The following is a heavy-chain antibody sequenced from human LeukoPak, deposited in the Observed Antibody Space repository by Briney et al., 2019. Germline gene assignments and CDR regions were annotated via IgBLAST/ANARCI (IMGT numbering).Heavy chain of an antibody. D-gene: IGHD1-1*01. Sequence: GGSLTLSCAASGFTFSSYAMSWVREAPARGLEWVSSLRGNGDTFYADSVKGRFTLSRDDSRNTVYLQLNKLRVEDTAVYYCAKASCVSNADAVLWGQGTVVTVSS. CDR1: GFTFSSYA. CDR3: AKASCVSNADAVL. V-gene: IGHV3-23*01. CDR2: LRGNGDT. J-gene: IGHJ4*02.